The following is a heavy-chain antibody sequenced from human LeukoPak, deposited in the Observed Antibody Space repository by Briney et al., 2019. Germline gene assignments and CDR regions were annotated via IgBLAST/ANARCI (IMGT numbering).Heavy chain of an antibody. CDR3: AKVSSKVGDDILTALGQKTLFDY. CDR2: ISYDGSNK. V-gene: IGHV3-30*18. CDR1: GFTFSSYG. J-gene: IGHJ4*02. Sequence: PGGSLRLSCAASGFTFSSYGMHWVRQAPGKGLEWVAVISYDGSNKYYADSVKGRFTNSRDNSKNTLYLQMNSLRAEDTAVYYCAKVSSKVGDDILTALGQKTLFDYWGQGTLVTVSS. D-gene: IGHD3-9*01.